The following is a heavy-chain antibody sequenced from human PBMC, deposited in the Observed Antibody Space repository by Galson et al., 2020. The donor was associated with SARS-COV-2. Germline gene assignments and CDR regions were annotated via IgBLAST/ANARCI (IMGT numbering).Heavy chain of an antibody. CDR3: ARAPTLRLLGVYYYYYMDV. CDR2: MNPNSGNT. Sequence: ASVKVSCKASGYTFTSYDINWVRQATGQGLEWMGWMNPNSGNTSYAQKFQGRFTMTRNTSIRTAYMELSSLRSEDTAVYYCARAPTLRLLGVYYYYYMDVWGKGTTVTVSS. V-gene: IGHV1-8*01. J-gene: IGHJ6*03. CDR1: GYTFTSYD. D-gene: IGHD5-12*01.